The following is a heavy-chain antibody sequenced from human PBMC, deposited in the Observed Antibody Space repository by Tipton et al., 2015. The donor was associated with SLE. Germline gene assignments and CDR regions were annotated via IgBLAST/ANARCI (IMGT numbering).Heavy chain of an antibody. Sequence: TLSLTCAVYGGSFSGYYWSWIRQPPGKGLEWIGEINHSGSTSYNPSLKSRVTLSVDRSKNQFSLRLSSVTAADTAVYYCARLDSSSRAFDIWGQGTMVTVSS. CDR2: INHSGST. CDR1: GGSFSGYY. D-gene: IGHD6-6*01. J-gene: IGHJ3*02. CDR3: ARLDSSSRAFDI. V-gene: IGHV4-34*01.